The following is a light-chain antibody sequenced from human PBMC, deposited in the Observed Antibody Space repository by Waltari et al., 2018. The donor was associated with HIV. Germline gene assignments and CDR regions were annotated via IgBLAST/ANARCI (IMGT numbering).Light chain of an antibody. CDR1: QSVSSSY. CDR3: QQYGSSPYT. Sequence: EIVLTQSPGTLSLSPGERATLSCRASQSVSSSYLAWYQQKPGQAPRLLFYGASSRATGIPDRFSGSGSGTDFTLTSSRLEPEDFAVYYCQQYGSSPYTFGQGTKLEIK. V-gene: IGKV3-20*01. J-gene: IGKJ2*01. CDR2: GAS.